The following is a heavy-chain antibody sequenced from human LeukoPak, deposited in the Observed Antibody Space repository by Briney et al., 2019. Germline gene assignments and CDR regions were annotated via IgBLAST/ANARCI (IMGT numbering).Heavy chain of an antibody. CDR1: GFTFSSYG. CDR2: IWYDGSNK. Sequence: GGSLRHSCAASGFTFSSYGMHWVRQAPGKGLEWVAVIWYDGSNKYYADSVKGRFTISRDNSKNTLYLQMNSLRAEDTAVYYCARSQLATTFVVGYLDVWGKGTTVTVSS. CDR3: ARSQLATTFVVGYLDV. J-gene: IGHJ6*03. V-gene: IGHV3-33*01. D-gene: IGHD2-21*01.